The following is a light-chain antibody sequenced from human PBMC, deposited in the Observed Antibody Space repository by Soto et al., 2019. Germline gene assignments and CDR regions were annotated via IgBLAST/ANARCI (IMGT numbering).Light chain of an antibody. CDR3: QHYGSSRNT. J-gene: IGKJ5*01. V-gene: IGKV3-20*01. Sequence: EIVLTQSPDTLSLSPGERATLSCRASESVTSSHLAWYQQKPGQAPRLLIYGASSRATGIPDRFSGSGSGTDFPLTISRLEPEDFAVYYCQHYGSSRNTFGQGTRLEIK. CDR2: GAS. CDR1: ESVTSSH.